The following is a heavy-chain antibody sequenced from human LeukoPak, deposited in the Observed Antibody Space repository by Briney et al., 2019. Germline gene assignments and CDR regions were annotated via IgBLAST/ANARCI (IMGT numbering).Heavy chain of an antibody. Sequence: PGGTLRLSCTASGFTFGDYAMSWVRQAPGKGLEWVGCIRSKACGGTTEYAASVKGRFTISRDDSKSIAYLQMNRLKTEDTAVYYCTRDQLDYGASYYYYYMDVWGKGTTVTVSS. CDR3: TRDQLDYGASYYYYYMDV. D-gene: IGHD4-17*01. V-gene: IGHV3-49*04. J-gene: IGHJ6*03. CDR1: GFTFGDYA. CDR2: IRSKACGGTT.